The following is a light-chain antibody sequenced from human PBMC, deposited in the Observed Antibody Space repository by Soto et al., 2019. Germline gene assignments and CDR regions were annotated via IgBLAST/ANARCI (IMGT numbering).Light chain of an antibody. CDR1: QNISNY. V-gene: IGKV3-20*01. Sequence: IVLTQSPSTLSLSPGIRATLSCRASQNISNYLIWYQQKPGQAPRLLIYDASNRATGIPDRFSGSGSGTDFTLTISRLEPEDFAVYYCQQYGSSPTTFGQGTRLEIK. J-gene: IGKJ5*01. CDR2: DAS. CDR3: QQYGSSPTT.